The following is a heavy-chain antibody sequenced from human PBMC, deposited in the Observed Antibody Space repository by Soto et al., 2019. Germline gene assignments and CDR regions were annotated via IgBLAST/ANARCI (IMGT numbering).Heavy chain of an antibody. CDR2: IIWNGGST. V-gene: IGHV3-20*04. J-gene: IGHJ6*02. D-gene: IGHD3-10*01. Sequence: PGGSLRLSCAASGVAFEDYGMQWVRQAPGKGLEWVSGIIWNGGSTDYADSVKGRFTISRDNAKNSLYLQMNRLRAEDTALYYCARDYSGSGYYYYGMDVWGQGTTVTVSS. CDR3: ARDYSGSGYYYYGMDV. CDR1: GVAFEDYG.